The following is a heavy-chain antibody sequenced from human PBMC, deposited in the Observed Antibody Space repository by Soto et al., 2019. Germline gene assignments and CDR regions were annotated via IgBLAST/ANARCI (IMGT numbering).Heavy chain of an antibody. CDR2: MSYSGTT. CDR1: SYSISSGNW. V-gene: IGHV4-28*01. CDR3: GRLPRLGDPFDY. Sequence: SETLSLTCVGSSYSISSGNWWGWIRQPPGKGLEWLAYMSYSGTTYYNPSLKSRVTMSIDTSKNQFSLRLSSVTAVDTAVYYCGRLPRLGDPFDYWGQGILVTVSS. J-gene: IGHJ4*02. D-gene: IGHD3-16*01.